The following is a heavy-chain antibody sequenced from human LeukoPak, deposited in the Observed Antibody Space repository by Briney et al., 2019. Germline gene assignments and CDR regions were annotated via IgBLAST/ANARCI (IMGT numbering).Heavy chain of an antibody. V-gene: IGHV3-23*01. CDR1: GFTFKNYA. CDR3: ARAAI. CDR2: ISGRAVHT. Sequence: GGSLRLSCTVSGFTFKNYAMSWVRQAPGKGLEWVSSISGRAVHTYYADSVKGRFSISRDNAKNSMYLQMNSLRAEDTAIYYCARAAIWGQGTLVAVSS. J-gene: IGHJ4*02.